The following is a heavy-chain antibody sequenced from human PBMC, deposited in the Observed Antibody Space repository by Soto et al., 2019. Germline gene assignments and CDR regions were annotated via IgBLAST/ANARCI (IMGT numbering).Heavy chain of an antibody. D-gene: IGHD3-9*01. CDR2: IYWDDDK. J-gene: IGHJ4*02. CDR3: AYSQYYDVLTGFSY. V-gene: IGHV2-5*02. CDR1: GFSLTTSGVG. Sequence: QITLKESGPALVKPTQTLTLTCTFSGFSLTTSGVGVGWFRQPPGKALEWLALIYWDDDKRYSPSLRSRLTITKDASKNKVALTMSNMYPVDTGTYFCAYSQYYDVLTGFSYWGQGTLVTVSS.